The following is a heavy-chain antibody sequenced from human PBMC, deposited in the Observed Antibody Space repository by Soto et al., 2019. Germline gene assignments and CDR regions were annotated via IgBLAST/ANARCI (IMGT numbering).Heavy chain of an antibody. V-gene: IGHV1-3*01. CDR1: GYTFTSYA. D-gene: IGHD2-15*01. J-gene: IGHJ4*02. CDR2: ISAGNGNT. CDR3: ARVYSFASTFDY. Sequence: QVQLVQSGAEVKKPGASVKVSCKASGYTFTSYAMHWVRQAPGQRLEWMGWISAGNGNTKYSQKFQGRVTITRDTSASTAYMELSSLRSEDTAVYYCARVYSFASTFDYWGQGTLVTVSS.